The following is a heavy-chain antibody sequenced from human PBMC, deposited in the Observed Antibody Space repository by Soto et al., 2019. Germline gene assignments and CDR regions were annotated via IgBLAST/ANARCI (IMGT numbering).Heavy chain of an antibody. Sequence: EASVKVSCKASGYTFTSYAMHWVRQAPGQRLEWMGWINAGNGNTKYSQKFQGRVTITRDTSASTAYMELSSLRSEDTAVYYCASGYGGNGTIDYWGQGTLVTVSS. CDR3: ASGYGGNGTIDY. CDR1: GYTFTSYA. D-gene: IGHD4-17*01. V-gene: IGHV1-3*01. CDR2: INAGNGNT. J-gene: IGHJ4*02.